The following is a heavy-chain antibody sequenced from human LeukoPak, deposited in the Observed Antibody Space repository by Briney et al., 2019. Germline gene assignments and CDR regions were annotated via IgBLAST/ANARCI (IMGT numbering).Heavy chain of an antibody. CDR2: ISSSGSTI. CDR1: GFTFSDYY. D-gene: IGHD2-2*01. J-gene: IGHJ6*03. Sequence: PGGSLRLSCAASGFTFSDYYMSWIRQAPGKGLEWVSYISSSGSTIYYADSVKGRFTISRDNAKNSLYLQMNSLRAEDTAVYYCARDDIVVVPYSRYYMDVWGKGTTVTVSS. CDR3: ARDDIVVVPYSRYYMDV. V-gene: IGHV3-11*04.